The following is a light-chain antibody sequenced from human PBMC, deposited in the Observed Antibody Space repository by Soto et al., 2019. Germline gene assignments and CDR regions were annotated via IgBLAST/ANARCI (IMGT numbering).Light chain of an antibody. J-gene: IGKJ1*01. V-gene: IGKV3-15*01. CDR2: GAS. CDR3: QQYNNWPQT. Sequence: EIVMTQSPATLSVSPGERATLSCRASQSVSSNLAWYQQKPGQAPRLLLYGASTRATGIPARFSGSGSGTEFTLTISSLQSEDFAVYYCQQYNNWPQTFGQGTKVELK. CDR1: QSVSSN.